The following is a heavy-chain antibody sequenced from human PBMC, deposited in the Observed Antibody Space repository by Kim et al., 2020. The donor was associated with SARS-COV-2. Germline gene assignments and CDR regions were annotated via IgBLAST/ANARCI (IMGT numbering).Heavy chain of an antibody. CDR1: GYTFTSYG. D-gene: IGHD3-10*01. CDR2: ISAYNGNT. Sequence: ASVKVSCKASGYTFTSYGISWVRQAPGQGLEWMGWISAYNGNTNYAQKLQGRVTMTTDTSTSTAYMELRSLRSDDTAVYYCARWLLGSGSYVWWFDPWGQGTLVTVSS. V-gene: IGHV1-18*01. CDR3: ARWLLGSGSYVWWFDP. J-gene: IGHJ5*02.